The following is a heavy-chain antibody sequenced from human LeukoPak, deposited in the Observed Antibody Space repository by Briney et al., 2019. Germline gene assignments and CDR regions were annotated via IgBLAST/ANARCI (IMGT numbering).Heavy chain of an antibody. D-gene: IGHD5-18*01. CDR1: GFTFSSYA. Sequence: GRSLRLSCAASGFTFSSYAMHWVRQAPGKGLEWVAVISYDGSNKYYADSVKGRFTISRDNSKNTLYLQMNSLRAEDTAVYYCARDEGYSYGYELDYWGQGTLVTVSS. J-gene: IGHJ4*02. CDR2: ISYDGSNK. V-gene: IGHV3-30*04. CDR3: ARDEGYSYGYELDY.